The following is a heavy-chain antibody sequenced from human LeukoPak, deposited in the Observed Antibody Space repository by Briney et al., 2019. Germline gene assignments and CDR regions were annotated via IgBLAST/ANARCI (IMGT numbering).Heavy chain of an antibody. CDR1: GYTFTSYG. D-gene: IGHD3-22*01. J-gene: IGHJ6*02. CDR3: ARDTYYYDSSGYYPQPYCYYYYGMDV. V-gene: IGHV1-18*01. Sequence: ASVKVSCKASGYTFTSYGISWVRQAPGQGLEWMGWISAYNGNTNYAQKLQGRVTMTTDTSTSTAYMELRSLRSDDTAVYYSARDTYYYDSSGYYPQPYCYYYYGMDVWGQGTTVTVSS. CDR2: ISAYNGNT.